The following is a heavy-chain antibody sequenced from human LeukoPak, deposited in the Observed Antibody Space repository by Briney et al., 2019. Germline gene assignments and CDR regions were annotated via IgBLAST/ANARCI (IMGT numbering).Heavy chain of an antibody. D-gene: IGHD2-21*01. J-gene: IGHJ3*02. CDR1: GGSISSSSYY. Sequence: SETLSLTCTVSGGSISSSSYYWGWIRQPPGKGLEWIGSISYNGRTFYSPSLKSRVSISVDTSENQLSLHMSSVTAADTAVYYCARRVIAGKAFDIWGQGTMVTVSS. CDR2: ISYNGRT. CDR3: ARRVIAGKAFDI. V-gene: IGHV4-39*01.